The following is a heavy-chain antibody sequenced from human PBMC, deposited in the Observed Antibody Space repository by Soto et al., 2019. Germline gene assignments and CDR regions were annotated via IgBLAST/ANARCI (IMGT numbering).Heavy chain of an antibody. J-gene: IGHJ5*02. V-gene: IGHV4-38-2*02. CDR3: ARDKRVTMIGGWFDP. D-gene: IGHD3-22*01. Sequence: SETLSLTCVVSGYSISSGYYWAWVRQPPGKELEWIGSIYHSGKTYYKPSLRSRVTVSVDTSKNQFSMKLISVAAADTAVYYCARDKRVTMIGGWFDPWGQGTLVTVSS. CDR2: IYHSGKT. CDR1: GYSISSGYY.